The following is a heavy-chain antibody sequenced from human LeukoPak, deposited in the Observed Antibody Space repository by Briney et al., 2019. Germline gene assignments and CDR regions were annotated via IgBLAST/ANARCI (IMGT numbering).Heavy chain of an antibody. CDR2: IYYSGST. J-gene: IGHJ4*02. CDR1: GGSISSYY. V-gene: IGHV4-59*12. CDR3: AXXXXXXXXXILYFSGPFDY. Sequence: SETLSLTCTVSGGSISSYYWSWIRQPPGKGLEWIGYIYYSGSTNYNPSLKSRVTISVDTSKNQFSLKLSSVTAADTAVYYCAXXXXXXXXXILYFSGPFDYWGQGTLVTVSS. D-gene: IGHD2-15*01.